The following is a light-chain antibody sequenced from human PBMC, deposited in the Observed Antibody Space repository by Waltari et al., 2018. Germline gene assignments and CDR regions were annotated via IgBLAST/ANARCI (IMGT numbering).Light chain of an antibody. V-gene: IGKV3-11*01. Sequence: ASQGVGSYLAWYQQRPGQAPRLLIYSAANRATGIPARFSGSGSGTDFTLTISSLEPEDFAVYYCQQRSDWPRTFGQGTKVEIK. CDR2: SAA. CDR3: QQRSDWPRT. J-gene: IGKJ1*01. CDR1: QGVGSY.